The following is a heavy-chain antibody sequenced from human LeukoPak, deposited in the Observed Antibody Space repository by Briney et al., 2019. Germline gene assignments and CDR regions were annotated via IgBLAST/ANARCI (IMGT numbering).Heavy chain of an antibody. Sequence: AGGSLRLSCAASGFNVGSYFMSWVRQAPGKGLEWVSVIYIGEVTYYADSVRDRFIISRDTSKNTLYLQMNSLRAEDTAVYHCGRGDYHNYYMDVWGKGTTVTISS. CDR1: GFNVGSYF. CDR3: GRGDYHNYYMDV. CDR2: IYIGEVT. D-gene: IGHD5-24*01. V-gene: IGHV3-66*01. J-gene: IGHJ6*03.